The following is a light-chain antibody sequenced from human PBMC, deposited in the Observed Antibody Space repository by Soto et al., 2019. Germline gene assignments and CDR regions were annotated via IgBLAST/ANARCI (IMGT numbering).Light chain of an antibody. CDR3: QSYDSSLIGWV. V-gene: IGLV1-40*01. CDR2: GNS. J-gene: IGLJ1*01. CDR1: SSNIGAGYD. Sequence: QSVLTQPPSMSGAPGQRVTISCTGSSSNIGAGYDVHWYQHLPGTVPKLLSFGNSDRLSGVPDRFSGSKSGTSASLAISGLQAEDEADYYCQSYDSSLIGWVFGTGTKVTVL.